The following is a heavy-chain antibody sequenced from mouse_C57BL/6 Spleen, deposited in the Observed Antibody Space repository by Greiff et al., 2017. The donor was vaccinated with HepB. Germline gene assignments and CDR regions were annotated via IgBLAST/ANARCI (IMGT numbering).Heavy chain of an antibody. CDR1: GFNIKNTY. V-gene: IGHV14-3*01. Sequence: VQLKESVAELVRPGASVKLSCTASGFNIKNTYMHWVKQRPEQGLEWIGRIDPANGNTKYAPKFQGKATITADPSSNTAYLQLSSLTSEDTAIYYCARRDSNYGGGQDYWGQGTTLTVSS. CDR3: ARRDSNYGGGQDY. J-gene: IGHJ2*01. D-gene: IGHD2-5*01. CDR2: IDPANGNT.